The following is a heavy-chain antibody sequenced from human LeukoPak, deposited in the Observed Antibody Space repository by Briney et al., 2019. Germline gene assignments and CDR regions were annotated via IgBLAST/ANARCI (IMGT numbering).Heavy chain of an antibody. J-gene: IGHJ4*02. CDR3: ATTPPGYSSSWYGNNYPEYYFDY. D-gene: IGHD6-13*01. Sequence: SETLSLTCIVSDYSISSGYYWGWIRQPPGKGLEWIGSIYYSGSTYYNTSLKSRVTISVDTSKNQFSLKLSSVTAADTAVYYCATTPPGYSSSWYGNNYPEYYFDYWGQGTLVTVSS. CDR2: IYYSGST. CDR1: DYSISSGYY. V-gene: IGHV4-38-2*02.